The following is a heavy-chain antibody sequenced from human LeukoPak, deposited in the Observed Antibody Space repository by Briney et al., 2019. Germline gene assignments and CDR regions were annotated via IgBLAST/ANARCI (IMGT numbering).Heavy chain of an antibody. CDR1: GFTFSDYY. J-gene: IGHJ4*02. V-gene: IGHV3-11*06. CDR3: ARDQGCSSTSCHSPYTHY. CDR2: ISSSSSYT. Sequence: GGSLRLSCAASGFTFSDYYMSWIRQAPGRGLEWVSYISSSSSYTNYADSVKGRFTISRDNSKSTLYLQMNSLGAEDTALYYCARDQGCSSTSCHSPYTHYWGQGTLVTVSS. D-gene: IGHD2-2*01.